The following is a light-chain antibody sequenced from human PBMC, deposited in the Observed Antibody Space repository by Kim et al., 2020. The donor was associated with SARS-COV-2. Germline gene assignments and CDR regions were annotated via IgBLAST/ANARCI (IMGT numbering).Light chain of an antibody. CDR3: SSWDDSLYGPV. CDR1: SSNIGGNT. Sequence: ELTQPPSASGTPGQRVTISCSGGSSNIGGNTVTWYQQLPGTAPKLLIYSDDQRPSGVPDRFSAAKSGTSASLTISGLQFEDEAEYCCSSWDDSLYGPVFGGGTQLTVL. V-gene: IGLV1-44*01. CDR2: SDD. J-gene: IGLJ3*02.